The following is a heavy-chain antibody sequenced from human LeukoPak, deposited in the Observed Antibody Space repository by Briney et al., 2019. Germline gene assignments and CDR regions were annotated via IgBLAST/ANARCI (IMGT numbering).Heavy chain of an antibody. D-gene: IGHD5-18*01. Sequence: PGGSLRLSCAASGFTFSSYAMSWVRQAPGKGLEWVSAISGSGGSTYYADSVKGRFTISRDNSKNMLSLQMNTLRAEDTAIHYCAKGYTFGPNWFDPWGQGTLVTVSS. V-gene: IGHV3-23*01. CDR2: ISGSGGST. J-gene: IGHJ5*02. CDR1: GFTFSSYA. CDR3: AKGYTFGPNWFDP.